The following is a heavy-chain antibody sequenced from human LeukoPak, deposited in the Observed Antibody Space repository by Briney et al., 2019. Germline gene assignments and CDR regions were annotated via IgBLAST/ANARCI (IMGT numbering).Heavy chain of an antibody. CDR1: GYTLTELS. Sequence: ASVKVSCKVSGYTLTELSMHWVRQAPGKGLEWMGGFDPEDGETIYAQKFQGRVTITADESTSTAYMELSSLRSEDTAVYYCARCSSTSCRTALDYWGQGTLVTVSS. V-gene: IGHV1-24*01. CDR3: ARCSSTSCRTALDY. J-gene: IGHJ4*02. D-gene: IGHD2-2*01. CDR2: FDPEDGET.